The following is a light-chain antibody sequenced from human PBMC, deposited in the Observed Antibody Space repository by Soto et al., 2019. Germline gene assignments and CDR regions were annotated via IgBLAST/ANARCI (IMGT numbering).Light chain of an antibody. Sequence: PGERVTLSCRASQSVSSSYLTWYQQKPGQAPRLLIYGASTRATGIPARFSGSGSGTDFTLTISSLQPEDFAVYYWQQDYQGTFGQGTKLEIK. CDR1: QSVSSSY. CDR2: GAS. V-gene: IGKV3D-7*01. J-gene: IGKJ2*01. CDR3: QQDYQGT.